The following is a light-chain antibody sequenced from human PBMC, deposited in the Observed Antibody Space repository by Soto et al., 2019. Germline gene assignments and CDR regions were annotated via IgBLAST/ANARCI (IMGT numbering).Light chain of an antibody. Sequence: EIVLTQSPGNLSLSPGERATLSCRASQSVTTTYLNWYQQKPGQAPRLLIYGASTRATGIPARFSGSGSGTEFTLTISSLQSEDFAVYYCQQYNNWPPWTFGQGTKV. CDR3: QQYNNWPPWT. V-gene: IGKV3-15*01. J-gene: IGKJ1*01. CDR2: GAS. CDR1: QSVTTT.